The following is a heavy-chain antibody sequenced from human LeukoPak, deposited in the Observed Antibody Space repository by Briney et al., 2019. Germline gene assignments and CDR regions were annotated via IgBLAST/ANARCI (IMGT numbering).Heavy chain of an antibody. CDR1: GGSFSGYY. CDR3: ARGGRLRFIDY. V-gene: IGHV4-34*01. J-gene: IGHJ4*02. CDR2: INHSGSA. D-gene: IGHD5-12*01. Sequence: SETLSLTCAVYGGSFSGYYWSWIRQPPGKGLEWIGEINHSGSANYNPSLKSRVTISVDTSKNQFSLKLSSVTAADTAVYYCARGGRLRFIDYWGQGTLVTVSS.